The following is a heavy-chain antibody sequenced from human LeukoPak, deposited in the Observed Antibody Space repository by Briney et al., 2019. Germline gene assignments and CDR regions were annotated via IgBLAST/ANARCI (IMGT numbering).Heavy chain of an antibody. V-gene: IGHV1-46*01. CDR2: IDPSGGST. Sequence: ASVTVSYKASGFTFTIHYIHWVRQAPGQGVEWMGIIDPSGGSTSYLEKFQGRLTMTRATSTSTFYVELSSLTSEDTAVYYCARNYMSYRYIFDYWGQGTLVTVSS. CDR1: GFTFTIHY. CDR3: ARNYMSYRYIFDY. D-gene: IGHD3-16*02. J-gene: IGHJ4*02.